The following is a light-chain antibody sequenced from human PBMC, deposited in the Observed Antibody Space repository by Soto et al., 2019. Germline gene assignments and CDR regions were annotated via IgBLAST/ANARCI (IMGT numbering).Light chain of an antibody. J-gene: IGLJ2*01. Sequence: QSVLTQPPSASGTPGQRVTISCSGSSSDIGSNYVFWYQQHPGTAPKLLIYRNNPRPSGVPDRFSGSKSGTSASLAISGLRSEDEDDYYCSSWDDSRSAVVFGGGTKLTVL. CDR3: SSWDDSRSAVV. CDR1: SSDIGSNY. CDR2: RNN. V-gene: IGLV1-47*01.